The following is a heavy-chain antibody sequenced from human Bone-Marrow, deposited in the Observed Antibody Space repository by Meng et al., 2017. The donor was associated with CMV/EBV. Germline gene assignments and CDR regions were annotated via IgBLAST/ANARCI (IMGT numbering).Heavy chain of an antibody. D-gene: IGHD3-10*01. Sequence: GESLKISCAASGFTFSRYWMQWVRQAPGKGLVWVSRINSDGSSTNYADSVKGRFTISRDNAKNTLYLQMNSLRAEDTAVYYCAKDGSVVSENYFDYWGQGTLVTVSS. CDR2: INSDGSST. CDR3: AKDGSVVSENYFDY. J-gene: IGHJ4*02. CDR1: GFTFSRYW. V-gene: IGHV3-74*01.